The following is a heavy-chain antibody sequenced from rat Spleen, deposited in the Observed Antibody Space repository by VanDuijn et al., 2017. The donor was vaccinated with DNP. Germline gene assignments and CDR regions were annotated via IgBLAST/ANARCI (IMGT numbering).Heavy chain of an antibody. V-gene: IGHV5S10*01. Sequence: EVQLVESGGGLVQPGRSMTLSCAASGFSVSDYKMAWVRQVPKKGLEWVATIIYDGSRTYYRDSVKGRFTISRDNAKTTLYLQMDSLRSEDTATYYCSTDFNSFILGWFAYWGQGTLVTVSS. J-gene: IGHJ3*01. CDR1: GFSVSDYK. CDR2: IIYDGSRT. D-gene: IGHD1-2*01. CDR3: STDFNSFILGWFAY.